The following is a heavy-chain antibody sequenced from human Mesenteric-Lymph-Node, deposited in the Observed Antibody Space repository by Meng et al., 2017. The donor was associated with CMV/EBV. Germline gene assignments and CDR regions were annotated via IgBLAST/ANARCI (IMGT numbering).Heavy chain of an antibody. CDR1: GFTFSSYA. Sequence: GESLKISCAASGFTFSSYAMHWVRQAPGKGLEWVAVISYDGSNKYYTDSLRGRLTISRDNSKNTLYLQVNSLRAEDTAVYYCARDLSDIEVVPAVIAVYCYGMDVWGQGTTVTVSS. D-gene: IGHD2-2*02. J-gene: IGHJ6*02. V-gene: IGHV3-30*04. CDR3: ARDLSDIEVVPAVIAVYCYGMDV. CDR2: ISYDGSNK.